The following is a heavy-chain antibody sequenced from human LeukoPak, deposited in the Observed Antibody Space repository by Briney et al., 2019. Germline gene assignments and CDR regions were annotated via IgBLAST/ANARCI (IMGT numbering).Heavy chain of an antibody. V-gene: IGHV5-51*01. CDR3: ARYGSGLDY. J-gene: IGHJ4*02. D-gene: IGHD6-19*01. CDR2: IYPGDSET. CDR1: GYSFTTYW. Sequence: GESLKISCKGSGYSFTTYWIAWVRQMPGKGLEWMGIIYPGDSETRYSPSFQGQVTISADKSISSVLLQWSSLEASDTAMYYCARYGSGLDYWGQGTPVTVSS.